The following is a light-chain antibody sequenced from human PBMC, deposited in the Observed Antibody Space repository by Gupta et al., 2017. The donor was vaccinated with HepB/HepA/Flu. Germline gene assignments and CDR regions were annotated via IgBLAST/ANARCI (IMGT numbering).Light chain of an antibody. CDR1: QSVVYTNGIAY. CDR3: MQGTHWPVT. J-gene: IGKJ1*01. Sequence: DVVMTQSPLSLPVTLGQPASIPCRSSQSVVYTNGIAYLSWFLQRPGQSPRRLIYRVSNRDSGVPDRFSGSGSGTDFTLKISRVEAEDVGVYYCMQGTHWPVTFGQGTKVEI. CDR2: RVS. V-gene: IGKV2-30*01.